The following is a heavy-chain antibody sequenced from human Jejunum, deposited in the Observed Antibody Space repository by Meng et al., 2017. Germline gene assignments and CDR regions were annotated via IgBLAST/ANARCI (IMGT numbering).Heavy chain of an antibody. CDR1: GDSISTNW. J-gene: IGHJ4*02. Sequence: QVQLEEWGPGLLKPSGTLSLTCAVSGDSISTNWWNWVRQPPGKGLEWIGEIYHSGAFNYNPSLRRRVTISVDKSKNQVSLKLDSLTAADTAVYYCARGAIGTRPFDYWGQGTLVTVSS. D-gene: IGHD2-21*01. CDR2: IYHSGAF. V-gene: IGHV4-4*02. CDR3: ARGAIGTRPFDY.